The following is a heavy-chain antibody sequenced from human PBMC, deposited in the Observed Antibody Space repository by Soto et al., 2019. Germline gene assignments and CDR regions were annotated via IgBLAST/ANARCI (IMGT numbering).Heavy chain of an antibody. CDR3: ARGVYTVVAAPVREPYYFYGMDV. Sequence: QVQLVQSGAEVKKPGSSVKVSCKASGGTFSSSGISWVRQAPGQGLEWMGGIIPIIGTANYAQNFQGRVTITADESTNTAYMDLSSLRSEDAAVYYCARGVYTVVAAPVREPYYFYGMDVWGQGTTVTVSS. J-gene: IGHJ6*02. V-gene: IGHV1-69*01. CDR1: GGTFSSSG. CDR2: IIPIIGTA. D-gene: IGHD2-15*01.